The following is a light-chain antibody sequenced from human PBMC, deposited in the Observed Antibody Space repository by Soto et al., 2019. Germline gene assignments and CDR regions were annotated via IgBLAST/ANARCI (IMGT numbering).Light chain of an antibody. Sequence: LTQPASVSGSPGQSITISCTGTSSDAGGYNYVSWYQQHPGKAPKLMIYDVSNRPSGVSNRFSGSKSGNTASLTISGLQAEDEADYYCSSYTSSSTLYVFGTGTRSPS. CDR1: SSDAGGYNY. V-gene: IGLV2-14*01. CDR3: SSYTSSSTLYV. J-gene: IGLJ1*01. CDR2: DVS.